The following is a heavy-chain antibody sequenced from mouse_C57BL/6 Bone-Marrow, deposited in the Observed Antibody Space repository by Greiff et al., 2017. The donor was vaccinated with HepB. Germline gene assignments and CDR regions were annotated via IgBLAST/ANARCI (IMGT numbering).Heavy chain of an antibody. D-gene: IGHD1-1*01. J-gene: IGHJ4*01. Sequence: VQLVESGPGLVKPSQSLFLTCSITGFPITSGYYWIWIRQSPGKPLEWMGYITHSGETFYNPTLQSPISITRETSKNQFFLQLNSVTTEDTAMYYCAVLNLSRTMDYWGKGTSVTVSS. V-gene: IGHV12-3*01. CDR1: GFPITSGYY. CDR2: ITHSGET. CDR3: AVLNLSRTMDY.